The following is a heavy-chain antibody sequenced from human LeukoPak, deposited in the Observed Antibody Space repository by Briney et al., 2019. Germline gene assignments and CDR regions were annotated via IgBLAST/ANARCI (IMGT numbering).Heavy chain of an antibody. CDR2: IRFDESNR. V-gene: IGHV3-30*02. Sequence: GGSLRLSCAASGFTFSDYGMHWVRQAPGKGLEWVSFIRFDESNRYYADSVKGRFSISRDNAKNSLYLQMNSLRAEDTAVYYCARCRDGIVFDYWGQGALVTVSS. D-gene: IGHD5-24*01. CDR3: ARCRDGIVFDY. CDR1: GFTFSDYG. J-gene: IGHJ4*02.